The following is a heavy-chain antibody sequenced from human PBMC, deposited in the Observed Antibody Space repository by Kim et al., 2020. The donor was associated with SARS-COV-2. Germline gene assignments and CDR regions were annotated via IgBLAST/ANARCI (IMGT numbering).Heavy chain of an antibody. CDR3: ARNYGDLDS. D-gene: IGHD4-17*01. Sequence: ASVKVSCKASGYTFTTYYMHWVRQAPGQGLEWVGRINPDSGDTNYAQKFQGRVTMTRDTSITTAYMELTRLRSDDTALYYCARNYGDLDSWGQGTLVTVSS. V-gene: IGHV1-2*06. J-gene: IGHJ4*02. CDR1: GYTFTTYY. CDR2: INPDSGDT.